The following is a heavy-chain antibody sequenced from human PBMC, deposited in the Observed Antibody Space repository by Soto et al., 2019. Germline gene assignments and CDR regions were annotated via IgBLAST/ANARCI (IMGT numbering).Heavy chain of an antibody. CDR1: GFTFENFG. Sequence: QVQLVESGGGVVQPGMSLRLSCAASGFTFENFGMHRVRQAPGKGLEWVAVIAYDGSSKYYADSVKGRFTISRDNSNNTLYLQMNSLRVEDTAVYYCAKSLDGVPVQEFDPRGQGTLVTVSS. CDR3: AKSLDGVPVQEFDP. V-gene: IGHV3-30*18. D-gene: IGHD3-3*01. CDR2: IAYDGSSK. J-gene: IGHJ5*02.